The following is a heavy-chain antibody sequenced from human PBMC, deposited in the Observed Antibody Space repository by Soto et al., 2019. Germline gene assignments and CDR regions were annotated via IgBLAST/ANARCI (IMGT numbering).Heavy chain of an antibody. CDR1: GGSISSNDFY. CDR2: IYYSGNT. J-gene: IGHJ5*02. D-gene: IGHD6-13*01. V-gene: IGHV4-31*03. CDR3: ARLSGRWQSWFDP. Sequence: QVQLQESGPGLVKPSQTLSLTCIVSGGSISSNDFYWSWIRQHPGKGLEWIGYIYYSGNTYYNPSHTSRVTILVDTSKNPFSLRVSSVTAADTAVYYCARLSGRWQSWFDPWGQGTLVTVSS.